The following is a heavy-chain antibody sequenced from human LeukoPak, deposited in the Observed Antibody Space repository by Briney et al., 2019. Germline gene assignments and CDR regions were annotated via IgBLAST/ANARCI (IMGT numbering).Heavy chain of an antibody. CDR3: AKDRETYCSSSSCFWDWFDP. J-gene: IGHJ5*02. CDR2: ISGSGGRT. D-gene: IGHD2-2*01. CDR1: GSTFSSYA. Sequence: GGSLRLSCAASGSTFSSYAMSWVRQAPGKGLEWVSTISGSGGRTHYADSVKGRFTISRDSSKNTLYLQMNSLRAEDTAVYYCAKDRETYCSSSSCFWDWFDPWGQGTLVTVSS. V-gene: IGHV3-23*01.